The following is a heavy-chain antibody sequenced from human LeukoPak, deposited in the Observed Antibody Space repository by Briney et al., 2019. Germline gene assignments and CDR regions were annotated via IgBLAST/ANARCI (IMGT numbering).Heavy chain of an antibody. J-gene: IGHJ4*02. V-gene: IGHV3-30*04. CDR1: GFTFSTYA. D-gene: IGHD6-19*01. Sequence: GGSLRLSCAASGFTFSTYAIHWVRQAPGKGLEWVAVISYDGSNKFYADSVKGRFTISRDNSKNTLYLQMNTLRAEDTAVYYCARPKYTSGWFRSYFNYWGQGALVTVSS. CDR3: ARPKYTSGWFRSYFNY. CDR2: ISYDGSNK.